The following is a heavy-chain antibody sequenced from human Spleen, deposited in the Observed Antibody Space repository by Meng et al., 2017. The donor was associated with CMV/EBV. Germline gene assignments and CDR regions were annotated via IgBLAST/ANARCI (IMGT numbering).Heavy chain of an antibody. CDR2: SNPKTAAT. V-gene: IGHV1-2*02. CDR3: ARVHLLRFLEWLRTPDYGMDV. CDR1: GYTFAGYQ. D-gene: IGHD3-3*01. J-gene: IGHJ6*02. Sequence: ASVKVSCKASGYTFAGYQVHWVRQAPGQGLEWMGWSNPKTAATHYAQRFQGRVTMTTDTSISTAYMDLSRLRSDDTAVYFCARVHLLRFLEWLRTPDYGMDVWGQGTTVTVSS.